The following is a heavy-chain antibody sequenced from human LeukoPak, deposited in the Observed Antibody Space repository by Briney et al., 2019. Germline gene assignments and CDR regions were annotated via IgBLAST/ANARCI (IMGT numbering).Heavy chain of an antibody. Sequence: GGSLRLSCAASGFTFSSYAMSWVRQAPGKGLEWVSAISGSGGSTYYADSVKGRFTISRDNSKNTLYLQMNSLRAEETAVYYCAKVLVGATRGFDYWGQGTLVTVSS. CDR3: AKVLVGATRGFDY. CDR2: ISGSGGST. J-gene: IGHJ4*02. V-gene: IGHV3-23*01. CDR1: GFTFSSYA. D-gene: IGHD1-26*01.